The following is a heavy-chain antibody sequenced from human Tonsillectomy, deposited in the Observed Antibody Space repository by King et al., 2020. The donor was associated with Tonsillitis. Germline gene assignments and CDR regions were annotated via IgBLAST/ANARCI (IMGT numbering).Heavy chain of an antibody. CDR3: ARVRWPAAFDI. Sequence: VQLQESGPGLVKPSETLSLTCTVSGGSISSYYWSWIRQPPGKGLEWIGYIYYSGSTNYNPSLKSRVTISVDTSKNQFSLKLSSVTAADTAVYYCARVRWPAAFDIWGQGTMVTVSS. J-gene: IGHJ3*02. CDR1: GGSISSYY. CDR2: IYYSGST. D-gene: IGHD4-23*01. V-gene: IGHV4-59*01.